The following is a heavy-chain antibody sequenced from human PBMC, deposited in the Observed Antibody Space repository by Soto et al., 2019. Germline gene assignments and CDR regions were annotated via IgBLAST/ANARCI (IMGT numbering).Heavy chain of an antibody. CDR3: ARVEVPYYYYYMDV. J-gene: IGHJ6*03. CDR1: GGSISSYY. CDR2: IYYSGSA. Sequence: SETLSLTCTVSGGSISSYYWSWIRQPPGKGLEWIGYIYYSGSANYNPSLKSRVTISVDTSKNQFSLKLSSVTAADTAVYYCARVEVPYYYYYMDVWGKGTTVTVSS. V-gene: IGHV4-59*01. D-gene: IGHD3-10*01.